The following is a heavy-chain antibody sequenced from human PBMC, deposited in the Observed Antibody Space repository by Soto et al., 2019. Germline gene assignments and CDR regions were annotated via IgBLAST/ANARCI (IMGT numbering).Heavy chain of an antibody. CDR3: ARAYGYIREDYYYYAMDV. Sequence: QVQLQESGPGLVKPSQTLSLTCTVSGGSINSGAYYWSWIRQHPGKGLEWIGYIYYTGSAHYNPSLKSRATMSVDTSKNQFSLKLRSVTAADTAVYFCARAYGYIREDYYYYAMDVWGQGTTVTVSS. CDR2: IYYTGSA. V-gene: IGHV4-31*03. D-gene: IGHD5-18*01. J-gene: IGHJ6*02. CDR1: GGSINSGAYY.